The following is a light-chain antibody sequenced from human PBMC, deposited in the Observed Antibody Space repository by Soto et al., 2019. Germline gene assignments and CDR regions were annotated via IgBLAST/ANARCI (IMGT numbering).Light chain of an antibody. Sequence: DIQMTQSPSSVSASVGDRVTITCRASQDISSWLAWYQQKPGKALKNMIYAASSLQGGVPSRFSGSGSGTEFTLTISSLQPEDFATYYCQQASSFPPTFGQGTRLEI. CDR3: QQASSFPPT. J-gene: IGKJ5*01. V-gene: IGKV1-12*01. CDR1: QDISSW. CDR2: AAS.